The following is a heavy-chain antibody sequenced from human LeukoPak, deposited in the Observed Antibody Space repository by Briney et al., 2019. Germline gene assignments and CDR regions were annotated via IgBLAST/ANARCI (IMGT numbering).Heavy chain of an antibody. V-gene: IGHV1-18*01. CDR2: ISAYNGNT. CDR3: ARGSTDYYYYYYMDV. CDR1: GYTFTSYG. D-gene: IGHD2-2*01. J-gene: IGHJ6*03. Sequence: GASVKVSCEASGYTFTSYGISWVRQAPGQGLEWMGWISAYNGNTNYAQKLQGRVTMTTDTSTSTAYMELRSLRSDDTAVYYCARGSTDYYYYYYMDVWGKGTTVTVSS.